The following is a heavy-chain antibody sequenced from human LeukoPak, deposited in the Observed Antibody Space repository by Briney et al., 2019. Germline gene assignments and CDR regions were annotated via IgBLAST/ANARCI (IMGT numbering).Heavy chain of an antibody. Sequence: GGSLRLSCSASGFTFTRHGMHWVRQAPGKGLEWVAVIWYDGSDKYYTDSVKGRFTISRDNSRNTLYLQMNSLRVEDTAIYYCARDITSHYFDYCGQGAPVTVSS. CDR1: GFTFTRHG. CDR2: IWYDGSDK. D-gene: IGHD1-14*01. J-gene: IGHJ4*02. V-gene: IGHV3-33*01. CDR3: ARDITSHYFDY.